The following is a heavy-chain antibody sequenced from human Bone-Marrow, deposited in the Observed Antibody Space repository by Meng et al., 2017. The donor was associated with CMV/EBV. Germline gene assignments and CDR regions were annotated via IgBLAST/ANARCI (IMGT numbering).Heavy chain of an antibody. Sequence: SISSSSYYWGWIRQPPGKGLEWIGSIYYSGSTYYNPSLKSRVTISVDTSKNQFSLKLSSVTAADTAVYYCARRRYLFTYSSHYYFDYWGQGTLVTVSS. CDR1: SISSSSYY. V-gene: IGHV4-39*01. D-gene: IGHD6-13*01. J-gene: IGHJ4*02. CDR2: IYYSGST. CDR3: ARRRYLFTYSSHYYFDY.